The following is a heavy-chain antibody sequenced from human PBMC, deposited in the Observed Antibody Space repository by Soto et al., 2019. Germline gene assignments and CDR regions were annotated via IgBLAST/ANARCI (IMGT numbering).Heavy chain of an antibody. CDR3: ARGGQQLHGMDV. V-gene: IGHV3-11*01. J-gene: IGHJ6*02. CDR1: GLLFRDYY. D-gene: IGHD6-13*01. Sequence: PGGALVPPWAASGLLFRDYYIRWIRQAPGKGREWVSYISSSGSTIYYADSVKSRFTISRDNAKNSLYLQMNSLRAEDTAVYYCARGGQQLHGMDVWGQGTTVTVSS. CDR2: ISSSGSTI.